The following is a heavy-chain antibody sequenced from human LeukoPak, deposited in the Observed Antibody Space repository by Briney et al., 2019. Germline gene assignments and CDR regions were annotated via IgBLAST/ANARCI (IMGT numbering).Heavy chain of an antibody. CDR1: GFTFSSYW. V-gene: IGHV3-74*01. Sequence: PGGSLRLSCAASGFTFSSYWMHWVRQAPGKGPVWVSRIHSDGRNTIYADSVKGRFTISRDNAKNTLYLQMNSLRAEDTAVYYCARDVCSGGSCYFDYWGQGTLVTVSS. J-gene: IGHJ4*02. CDR2: IHSDGRNT. D-gene: IGHD2-15*01. CDR3: ARDVCSGGSCYFDY.